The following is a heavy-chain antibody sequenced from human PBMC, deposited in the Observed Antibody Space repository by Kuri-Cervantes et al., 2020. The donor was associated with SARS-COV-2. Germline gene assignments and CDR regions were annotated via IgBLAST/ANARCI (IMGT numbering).Heavy chain of an antibody. CDR2: ISGSGFSI. D-gene: IGHD2-8*01. J-gene: IGHJ4*02. CDR1: GFTFRSNS. V-gene: IGHV3-48*01. Sequence: GESLKISCVASGFTFRSNSMNWVRQAPGKGLEWVSYISGSGFSIYYADSLKGRFTISRDNAKNSLYLQMNSLTAEDTAVYYCARGVRYYFDYWGQGSLVTVSS. CDR3: ARGVRYYFDY.